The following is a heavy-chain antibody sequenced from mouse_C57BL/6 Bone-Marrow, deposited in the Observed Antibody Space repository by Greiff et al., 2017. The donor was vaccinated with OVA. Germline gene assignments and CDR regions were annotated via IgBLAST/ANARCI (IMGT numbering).Heavy chain of an antibody. Sequence: VQLQQSGTVLARPGASVKMSCKTSGYTFTSYWMHWVKQRPGQGLEWIGAIYPGNSDTSYNQKFKGKAKLTAVTSASTAYMQLSSLTSEDSAVYDCARGTVIGRGYFDVWGTGTTVTVSS. CDR3: ARGTVIGRGYFDV. CDR2: IYPGNSDT. CDR1: GYTFTSYW. D-gene: IGHD3-1*01. V-gene: IGHV1-5*01. J-gene: IGHJ1*03.